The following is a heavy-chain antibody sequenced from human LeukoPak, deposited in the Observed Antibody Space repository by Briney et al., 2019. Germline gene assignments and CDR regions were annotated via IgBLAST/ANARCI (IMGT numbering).Heavy chain of an antibody. CDR2: ISYDGNNT. D-gene: IGHD2-2*01. Sequence: WGSLSLSCAASGFTFSSYGMHWVRQAPGKGLEWVAVISYDGNNTYYADSVKGRFTISRDNSKNTLYLQMNSLRAEDTAVYYRAKGPTAMVLDYWAQGTLATVSS. CDR1: GFTFSSYG. J-gene: IGHJ4*02. CDR3: AKGPTAMVLDY. V-gene: IGHV3-30*18.